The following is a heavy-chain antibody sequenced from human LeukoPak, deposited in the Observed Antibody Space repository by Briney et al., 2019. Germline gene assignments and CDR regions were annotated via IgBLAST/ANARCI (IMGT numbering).Heavy chain of an antibody. CDR3: ATEDSYCSGSSCYQRFDY. Sequence: GASVKVSCKVSGYTLTELSMHWVRQAPGKGLEWMGGFDPEHGETIYSQKFQGRVTMTEDTSSDTAYMDLSSLRSEDTAVYYCATEDSYCSGSSCYQRFDYWGRGTLGTVSS. CDR1: GYTLTELS. V-gene: IGHV1-24*01. J-gene: IGHJ4*02. D-gene: IGHD2-15*01. CDR2: FDPEHGET.